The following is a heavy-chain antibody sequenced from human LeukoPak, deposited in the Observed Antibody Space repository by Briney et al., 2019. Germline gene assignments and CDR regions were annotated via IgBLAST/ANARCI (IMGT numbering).Heavy chain of an antibody. J-gene: IGHJ4*02. Sequence: ASVKVSCKASGYSFTDCYVHWVRQAPGQGLEWMGCINPNSGDTNYAQKFQGRVTMTRDTSITTAYMELSRLSSDDTAMYHCARVPDYGGKDLDYWGQGTLVTVSS. CDR3: ARVPDYGGKDLDY. CDR1: GYSFTDCY. V-gene: IGHV1-2*02. CDR2: INPNSGDT. D-gene: IGHD4-23*01.